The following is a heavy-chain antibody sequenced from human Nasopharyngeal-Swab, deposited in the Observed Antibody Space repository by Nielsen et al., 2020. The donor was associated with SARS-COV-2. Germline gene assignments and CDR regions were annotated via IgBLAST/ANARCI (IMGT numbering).Heavy chain of an antibody. CDR2: LYYSGST. J-gene: IGHJ5*02. CDR1: GASLTSNTYY. CDR3: AKEGATGWFDP. V-gene: IGHV4-39*07. Sequence: SETLSLTCSVSGASLTSNTYYWAWIRQPPGKGLEWIGNLYYSGSTHYNPSLGSRLTISVDTSKNQFSLRLTSVTAADTAVYYCAKEGATGWFDPCGQGTLVTVSS.